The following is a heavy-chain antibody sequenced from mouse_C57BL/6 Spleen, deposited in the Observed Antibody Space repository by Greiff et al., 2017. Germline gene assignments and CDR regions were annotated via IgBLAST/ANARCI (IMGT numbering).Heavy chain of an antibody. CDR3: ASYYYGSGPYYCAT. CDR1: GYAFSSYW. Sequence: QVQLQQSGAELVKPGASVKISCKASGYAFSSYWMNWVKQRPGKGLEWIGQIYPGDGDTNYNGKFKGKATLTADKSSSTAYMQLSSLTSEDSAVYFCASYYYGSGPYYCATWGQGTTPPVSS. D-gene: IGHD1-1*01. V-gene: IGHV1-80*01. J-gene: IGHJ2*01. CDR2: IYPGDGDT.